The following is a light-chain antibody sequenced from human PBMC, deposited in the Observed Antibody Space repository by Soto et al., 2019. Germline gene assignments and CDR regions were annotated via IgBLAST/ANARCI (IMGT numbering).Light chain of an antibody. CDR3: QQYNNWPPIT. CDR1: QSLVHSDGNTY. J-gene: IGKJ5*01. CDR2: KIS. Sequence: DVVMSQTPLSSPVTIGQPASISCRSSQSLVHSDGNTYLSWLQQRPGQPPRLLIYKISNRFSGVPDRFSGSGAGTDFTLTISSLQSEDFAVYYCQQYNNWPPITFGQGTRLEIK. V-gene: IGKV2-24*01.